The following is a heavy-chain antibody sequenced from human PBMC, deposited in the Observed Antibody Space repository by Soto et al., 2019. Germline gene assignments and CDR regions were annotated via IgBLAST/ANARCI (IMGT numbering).Heavy chain of an antibody. CDR3: AREETAWPLAYGLDV. D-gene: IGHD2-21*02. CDR2: IGTRSDI. J-gene: IGHJ6*02. V-gene: IGHV3-21*01. CDR1: GFTFSSYS. Sequence: NPGGSLRLSCAASGFTFSSYSMHWVRQAPGKGLEWVSSIGTRSDIYYADSVKGRFTISRDNAKNSLSLQMNSMTAEDTAVYYCAREETAWPLAYGLDVWVQGTTVTVSS.